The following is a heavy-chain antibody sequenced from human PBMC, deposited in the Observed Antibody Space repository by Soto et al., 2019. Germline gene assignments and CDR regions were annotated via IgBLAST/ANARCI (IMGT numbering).Heavy chain of an antibody. V-gene: IGHV5-51*01. D-gene: IGHD3-10*01. Sequence: EVQLVQSGAEVKKPGESLKISCKGSGYSFTSYWIGWVRQMPGKGLEWMGIIYPGDSDTRYSPSFQGQVTISADKSISAAYLQWSSLKSSDTAMYYCAGHEGYYGSPAAGLFDYWGQGTLVTVSS. J-gene: IGHJ4*02. CDR2: IYPGDSDT. CDR3: AGHEGYYGSPAAGLFDY. CDR1: GYSFTSYW.